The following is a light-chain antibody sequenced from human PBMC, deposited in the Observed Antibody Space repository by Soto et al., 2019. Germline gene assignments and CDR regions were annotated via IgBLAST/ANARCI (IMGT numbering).Light chain of an antibody. CDR3: QQSYSSPQMYT. J-gene: IGKJ2*01. Sequence: DIQMTQSPSSLSASVGDRVTITCRASQTISSSLNWYQQKPGKAPDLLIYAASNLQSGVPSRFSGSGSGSDFTLTISSLQPDDFATYYCQQSYSSPQMYTFGQGTKVDIK. CDR1: QTISSS. CDR2: AAS. V-gene: IGKV1-39*01.